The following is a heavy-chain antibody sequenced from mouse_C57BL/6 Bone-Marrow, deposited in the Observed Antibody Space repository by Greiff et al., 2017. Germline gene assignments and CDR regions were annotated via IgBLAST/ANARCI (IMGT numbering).Heavy chain of an antibody. Sequence: QVQLQQPGAELVMPGASVKLSCKASGYTFTSYWMHWVKQRPGQGIEWIGEIDPSDSYTNYNQKFKGKSTLTVDKSSSTAYMPLSSLSSEDSTVDYCARLIYYYGSKYFDVWGTGTTVTVSS. CDR3: ARLIYYYGSKYFDV. CDR2: IDPSDSYT. D-gene: IGHD1-1*01. CDR1: GYTFTSYW. J-gene: IGHJ1*03. V-gene: IGHV1-69*01.